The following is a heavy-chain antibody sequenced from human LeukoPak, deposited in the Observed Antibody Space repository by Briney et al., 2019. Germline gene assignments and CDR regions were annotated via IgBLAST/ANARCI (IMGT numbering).Heavy chain of an antibody. J-gene: IGHJ4*02. V-gene: IGHV3-66*02. CDR1: GFTVSSNY. CDR2: IYSGGST. CDR3: ARDSSGYPEIH. Sequence: GGSLRLSCAASGFTVSSNYMSWVRQAPGKGLEWVSVIYSGGSTYYADSVKGRFTISRDNSKNTQYLQMNSLRAEDTAVYYCARDSSGYPEIHWGQGTLVTVSS. D-gene: IGHD3-22*01.